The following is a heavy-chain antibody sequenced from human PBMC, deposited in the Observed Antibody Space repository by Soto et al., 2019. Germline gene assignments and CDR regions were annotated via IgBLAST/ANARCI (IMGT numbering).Heavy chain of an antibody. CDR3: ERHFYYFDD. D-gene: IGHD3-3*01. V-gene: IGHV4-39*01. J-gene: IGHJ4*02. Sequence: SETLSLTCTVSGASISSTTFYWGWIRQTPGEGLEWIGSIYYSGTTSYNPSLKSRVTVSLDTSKNQFSLKLTSLTAADTAMYFCERHFYYFDDWGLGTPVTVSS. CDR2: IYYSGTT. CDR1: GASISSTTFY.